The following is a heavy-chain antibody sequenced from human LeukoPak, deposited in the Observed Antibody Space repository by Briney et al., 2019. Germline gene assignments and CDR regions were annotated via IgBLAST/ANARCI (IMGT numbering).Heavy chain of an antibody. CDR1: GFTVSSNY. J-gene: IGHJ6*03. Sequence: GGSLRLSCAASGFTVSSNYMSWVRQAPGKGLEWVSVIYSGGSTYYADSVKGRFTISRDNSKNTLYLQMNSLRAEDTAVYYWARGTRLGILTYYYMDVGGKETTVTIAS. CDR2: IYSGGST. V-gene: IGHV3-53*01. D-gene: IGHD7-27*01. CDR3: ARGTRLGILTYYYMDV.